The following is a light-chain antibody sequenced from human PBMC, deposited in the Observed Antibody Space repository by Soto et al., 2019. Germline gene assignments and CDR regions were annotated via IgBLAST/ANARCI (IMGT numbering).Light chain of an antibody. J-gene: IGKJ1*01. CDR2: DAS. CDR1: QSVSSY. V-gene: IGKV3-11*01. CDR3: QQRSNWPRWT. Sequence: EIVLTQSPASLSLSPGERATLSCRASQSVSSYLARYQHKPGQAPRLLIYDASSRATGIPARFSGSGSGTDFTLTISSLEPEDFAVYYCQQRSNWPRWTFGQGTKVDIK.